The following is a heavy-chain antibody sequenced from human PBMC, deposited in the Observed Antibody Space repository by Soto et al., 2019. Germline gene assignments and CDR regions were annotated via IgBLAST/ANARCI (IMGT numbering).Heavy chain of an antibody. CDR3: VKGDGSGSYYIGAY. D-gene: IGHD3-10*01. J-gene: IGHJ4*02. CDR1: GFTFSSYA. V-gene: IGHV3-23*01. Sequence: EVQLLESGGGLVQPGGSLRLSCAASGFTFSSYAMSWVRQTPGKGLEWVSGISGSGVSTYYADSVKGRFTVSRDNSKNTLYLQMNSLRAEDTAVYYCVKGDGSGSYYIGAYWGQGTLVTVSS. CDR2: ISGSGVST.